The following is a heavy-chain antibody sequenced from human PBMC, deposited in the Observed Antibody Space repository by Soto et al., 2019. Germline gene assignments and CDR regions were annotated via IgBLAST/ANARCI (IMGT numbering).Heavy chain of an antibody. J-gene: IGHJ6*02. CDR2: ISYDGSNK. Sequence: QVQLVESGGGVVQPGRSLRLSCAASGFTFSSYAMHWVRQAPGKGLEWVAVISYDGSNKYYADSVKGRFTISRDNSKNALYLQMNSLRAEDTSVYYCARARGYDYVWGSYRPLGYYYGMDVWGQGTTVTVSS. CDR3: ARARGYDYVWGSYRPLGYYYGMDV. V-gene: IGHV3-30-3*01. CDR1: GFTFSSYA. D-gene: IGHD3-16*02.